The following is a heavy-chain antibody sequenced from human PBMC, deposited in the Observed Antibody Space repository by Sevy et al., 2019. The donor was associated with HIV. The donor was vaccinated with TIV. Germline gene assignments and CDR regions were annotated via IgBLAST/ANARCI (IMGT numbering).Heavy chain of an antibody. D-gene: IGHD6-13*01. CDR2: ISGGGGST. CDR1: GFTFSSYA. J-gene: IGHJ6*02. V-gene: IGHV3-23*01. Sequence: GGSLRLSCAASGFTFSSYAMSWVRQAPGKGLEWVSAISGGGGSTYYADSVKGRFTISRDNSKNTLYLQMNSLRAEDTAVYYCAKGLSSSWYLYYYGMDVWGQGTTVTVSS. CDR3: AKGLSSSWYLYYYGMDV.